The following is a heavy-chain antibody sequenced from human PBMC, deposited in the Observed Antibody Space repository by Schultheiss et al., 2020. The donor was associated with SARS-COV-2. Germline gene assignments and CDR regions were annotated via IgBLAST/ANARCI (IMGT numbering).Heavy chain of an antibody. D-gene: IGHD5-12*01. CDR3: ARSHSGYDPPWFDP. Sequence: GESLKISCAASGFTFSGSAMHWVRQAPGKGLEWVSSISSSSSYIYYADSVKGRFTISRDNSKNTLYLQMNSLRAEDTAVYYCARSHSGYDPPWFDPWGQGTLVTVSS. V-gene: IGHV3-21*01. CDR2: ISSSSSYI. CDR1: GFTFSGSA. J-gene: IGHJ5*02.